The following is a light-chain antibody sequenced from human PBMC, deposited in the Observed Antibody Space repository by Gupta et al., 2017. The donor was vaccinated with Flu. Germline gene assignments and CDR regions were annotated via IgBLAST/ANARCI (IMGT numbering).Light chain of an antibody. CDR1: SDINVGSYK. CDR3: MSWPSNAFVV. J-gene: IGLJ2*01. CDR2: YYSDSDK. Sequence: TLTSDINVGSYKRYWYQKKQGSPPRYLLYYYSDSDKGQGSGVPSSFTGSKDASANTGILLISGRKAEDEADYYCMSWPSNAFVVFGGGTKLTVL. V-gene: IGLV5-37*01.